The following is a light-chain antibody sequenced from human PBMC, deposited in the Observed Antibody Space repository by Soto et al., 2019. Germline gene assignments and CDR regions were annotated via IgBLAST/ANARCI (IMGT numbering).Light chain of an antibody. CDR3: CSYAGTRTSWV. J-gene: IGLJ1*01. CDR2: EGT. CDR1: SSDVGTFNL. Sequence: TQPASVSGCLGQSITMSCTGSSSDVGTFNLVSWFQQHPGKAPKLLIFEGTKRPSGVSDRFSGSKSGNTASLTISGLQAEDEADYHCCSYAGTRTSWVFGTGTQVTL. V-gene: IGLV2-23*01.